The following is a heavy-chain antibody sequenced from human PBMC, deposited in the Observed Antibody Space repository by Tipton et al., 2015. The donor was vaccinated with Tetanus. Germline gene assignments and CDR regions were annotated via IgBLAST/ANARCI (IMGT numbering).Heavy chain of an antibody. D-gene: IGHD2/OR15-2a*01. J-gene: IGHJ4*02. CDR2: IKEDGSEM. CDR1: GFNFSVYG. V-gene: IGHV3-7*01. CDR3: ARLRVYCSTACYSREDY. Sequence: SLRLSCAASGFNFSVYGMHWVRQAPGKGLEWVANIKEDGSEMYYADSVKGRFTISRDNARNSLSVHMNSLTAEDTAVYYCARLRVYCSTACYSREDYWGQGTLVTVSS.